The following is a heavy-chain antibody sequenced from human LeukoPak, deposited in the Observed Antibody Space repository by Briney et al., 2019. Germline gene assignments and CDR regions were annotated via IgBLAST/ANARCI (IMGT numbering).Heavy chain of an antibody. V-gene: IGHV4-30-2*01. CDR3: ARKGHYYYYGMDV. CDR1: GGSISSGGYS. CDR2: IYHSGST. J-gene: IGHJ6*02. Sequence: SETLSLTCAVSGGSISSGGYSWSWIRQPPGKGLEWIGYIYHSGSTYYNPSLKSRVTISVDRSKNQFSLKLSSVTAADTAVYYCARKGHYYYYGMDVWGQGTTVTVSS.